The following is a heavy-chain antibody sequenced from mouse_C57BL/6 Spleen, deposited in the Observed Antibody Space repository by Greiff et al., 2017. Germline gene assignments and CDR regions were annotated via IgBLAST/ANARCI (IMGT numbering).Heavy chain of an antibody. J-gene: IGHJ3*01. CDR3: ARDKGLGGFAY. D-gene: IGHD3-3*01. V-gene: IGHV5-4*01. Sequence: EVQLVESGGGLVKPGGSLKLSCAASGFTFSSYAMSWVRQTPEKRLEWVATISRDNAKNNLYLQMSHLKSEDTAMYYCARDKGLGGFAYWGQGTLVTVSA. CDR1: GFTFSSYA.